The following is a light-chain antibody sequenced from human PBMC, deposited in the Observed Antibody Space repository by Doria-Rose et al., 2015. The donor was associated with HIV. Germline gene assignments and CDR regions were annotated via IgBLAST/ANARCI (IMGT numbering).Light chain of an antibody. CDR1: QSLLYTSRNY. Sequence: TQSPESLGMSLGERATLNCKSNQSLLYTSRNYLAWYQQKPGQPPNLLIYWASTRQPGVPARFSGSGSGTDFTLTISSLEAEDVAVYYCQQYYDTPSFGPGTTVDIK. CDR2: WAS. CDR3: QQYYDTPS. V-gene: IGKV4-1*01. J-gene: IGKJ3*01.